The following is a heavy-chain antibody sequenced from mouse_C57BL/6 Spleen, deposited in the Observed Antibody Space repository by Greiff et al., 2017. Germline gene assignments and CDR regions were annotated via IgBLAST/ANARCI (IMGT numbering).Heavy chain of an antibody. D-gene: IGHD3-2*02. V-gene: IGHV14-4*01. Sequence: EVQLQESGPELVRPGASVKLSCKASGFNIKDAYMHWVKQRPEQGLEWIGWIVPENGDTEYASKFQGKATITADTSSNTAYLQLSNLKSGDTAVYYCSTGECTEGAQGYFAVWGTGTTVTVSS. J-gene: IGHJ1*03. CDR3: STGECTEGAQGYFAV. CDR2: IVPENGDT. CDR1: GFNIKDAY.